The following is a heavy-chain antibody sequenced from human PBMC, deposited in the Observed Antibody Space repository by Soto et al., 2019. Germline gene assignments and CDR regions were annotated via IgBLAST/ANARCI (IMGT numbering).Heavy chain of an antibody. V-gene: IGHV3-33*01. CDR3: ARDGREDFDWFNYYYMDV. CDR1: GFTFSSYG. D-gene: IGHD3-9*01. J-gene: IGHJ6*03. Sequence: GGSLRLSCAASGFTFSSYGMHWVRQAPGKGLEWVAVIWYDGSNKYYADSVKGRFTISRDNSKNTLYLQMNSLRAEDTAVYYCARDGREDFDWFNYYYMDVWGKGTTVTVSS. CDR2: IWYDGSNK.